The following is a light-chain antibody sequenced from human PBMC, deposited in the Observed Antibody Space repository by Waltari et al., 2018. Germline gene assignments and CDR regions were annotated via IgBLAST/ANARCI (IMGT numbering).Light chain of an antibody. J-gene: IGLJ1*01. CDR1: SSNIECNA. Sequence: QSVVTQPPSASGAPGQSVTISCSGGSSNIECNAVNWFQQVPGTAPQLVIYGNNQRPSGVRDRISASKSGTSAYLVISGLQSEDEADYYCATWDDSLNGYVFGTGTKVTVL. V-gene: IGLV1-44*01. CDR3: ATWDDSLNGYV. CDR2: GNN.